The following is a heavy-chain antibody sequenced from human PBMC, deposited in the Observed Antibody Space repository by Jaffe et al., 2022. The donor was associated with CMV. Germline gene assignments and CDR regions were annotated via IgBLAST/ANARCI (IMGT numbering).Heavy chain of an antibody. CDR3: ARQMATRGPPRENAFDI. Sequence: EVQLVESGGGLVQPGGSLRLSCAASGFTFSSYAMSWVRQAPGKGLEWVSAISGSGGSTYYADSVKGRFTISRDNSKNTLYLQMNSLRAEDTAVYYCARQMATRGPPRENAFDIWGQGTMVTVSS. J-gene: IGHJ3*02. CDR1: GFTFSSYA. D-gene: IGHD5-12*01. V-gene: IGHV3-23*04. CDR2: ISGSGGST.